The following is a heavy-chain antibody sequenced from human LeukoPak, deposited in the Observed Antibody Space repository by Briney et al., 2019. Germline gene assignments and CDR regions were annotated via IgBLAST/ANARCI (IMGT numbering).Heavy chain of an antibody. CDR3: AMAPQVSGDRH. J-gene: IGHJ4*02. CDR2: VKHDGSEK. CDR1: GLTFSTYW. V-gene: IGHV3-7*03. Sequence: PRGSLRLSCAASGLTFSTYWMNWVRQPQRNGLEWVANVKHDGSEKYYVDSVKGRFTIHRDNTKMSLHLQMNTQRAEDTPVYYCAMAPQVSGDRHWGQGTLVTVSS. D-gene: IGHD4-17*01.